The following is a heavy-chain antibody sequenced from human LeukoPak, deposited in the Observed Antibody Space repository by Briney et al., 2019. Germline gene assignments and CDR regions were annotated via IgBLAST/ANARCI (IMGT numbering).Heavy chain of an antibody. J-gene: IGHJ4*02. Sequence: SETLSLTCAVYGGSFSGYAWSWVRQAPGKGLEWIGDINPSGSTNYNPSLKSRLTMSVDTSKNQFSLRLSSVTAADTAVYYCARHVHASMIVVILSDYFDYWGRGTLVSVSS. D-gene: IGHD3-22*01. V-gene: IGHV4-34*01. CDR2: INPSGST. CDR3: ARHVHASMIVVILSDYFDY. CDR1: GGSFSGYA.